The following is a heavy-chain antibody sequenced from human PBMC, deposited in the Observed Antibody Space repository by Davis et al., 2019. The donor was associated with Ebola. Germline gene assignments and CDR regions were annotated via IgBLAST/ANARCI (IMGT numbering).Heavy chain of an antibody. Sequence: SVKVSCKASGGSVNTNAINWVRQAPGQGLEWMGIINPSGGSTSYAQKFQGRVTITADESTSTAYMELSSLRSEDTAVYYCARDRYSDGSGYFFEQSHWGQGTLVTVSS. V-gene: IGHV1-69*11. CDR2: INPSGGST. J-gene: IGHJ4*02. CDR1: GGSVNTNA. CDR3: ARDRYSDGSGYFFEQSH. D-gene: IGHD3-22*01.